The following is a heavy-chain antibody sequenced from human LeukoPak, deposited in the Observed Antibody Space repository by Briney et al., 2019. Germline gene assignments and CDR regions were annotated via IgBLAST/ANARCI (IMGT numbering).Heavy chain of an antibody. Sequence: ASVKVSCKASGGTFSSYAISWVRQAPGQGFEWMGGIIPIFGTANYAQKFQGRVTITADESTSTAYMELSSLRSEDTAVYYCARETDYYGSGSYYKHYYYYGMDVWGQGTTVTVSS. V-gene: IGHV1-69*13. CDR2: IIPIFGTA. J-gene: IGHJ6*02. CDR3: ARETDYYGSGSYYKHYYYYGMDV. CDR1: GGTFSSYA. D-gene: IGHD3-10*01.